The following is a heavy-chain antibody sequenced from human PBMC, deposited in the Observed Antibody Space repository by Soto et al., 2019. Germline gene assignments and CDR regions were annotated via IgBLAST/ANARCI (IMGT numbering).Heavy chain of an antibody. CDR3: ARDPGAATFDY. V-gene: IGHV1-18*04. CDR1: GYSFSSYG. J-gene: IGHJ4*01. CDR2: INPYNGNT. D-gene: IGHD1-26*01. Sequence: ASVKVSCKASGYSFSSYGVSWVRQAPGQGLEWIGWINPYNGNTLNAQNLQGRVTLTTDTSTSTAYMELRSLRSDDTAICYCARDPGAATFDYWGQGTLVTVSS.